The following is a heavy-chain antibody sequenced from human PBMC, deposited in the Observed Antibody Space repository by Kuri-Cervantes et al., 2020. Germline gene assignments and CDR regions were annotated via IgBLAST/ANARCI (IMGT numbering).Heavy chain of an antibody. CDR2: INPNSGGT. CDR1: GYTFTGYY. V-gene: IGHV1-2*02. Sequence: ASVKVSCKASGYTFTGYYMHWVRQAPGQGLEWMGWINPNSGGTNYAQKFQGRATMTRDTSISTAYMELSRLRSDDTAVYYCARASSGWWENWFDPWGQGTLVTVSS. CDR3: ARASSGWWENWFDP. J-gene: IGHJ5*02. D-gene: IGHD6-19*01.